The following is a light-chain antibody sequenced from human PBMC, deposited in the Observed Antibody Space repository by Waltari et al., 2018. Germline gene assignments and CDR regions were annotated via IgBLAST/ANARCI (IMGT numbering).Light chain of an antibody. CDR1: SSDVGGYNY. V-gene: IGLV2-14*03. CDR2: DVS. J-gene: IGLJ3*02. CDR3: SSYTSSSTPWV. Sequence: QSALTQPASVSGSPGQSITISCTGTSSDVGGYNYVSRYQQHPGKAPNLMIYDVSNRPSGVSNRFSGSKSGNTASLTISGLQAEDEADYYCSSYTSSSTPWVFGGGTKLTVL.